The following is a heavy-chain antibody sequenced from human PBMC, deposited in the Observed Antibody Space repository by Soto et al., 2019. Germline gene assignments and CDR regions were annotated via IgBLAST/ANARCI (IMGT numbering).Heavy chain of an antibody. D-gene: IGHD3-9*01. CDR3: AKERADILTGYYGS. CDR1: GFTFSSYG. CDR2: ISYDGSNK. Sequence: VGSLRLTCAASGFTFSSYGMHWVRQAPGKGLEWVAVISYDGSNKYYADSVKGRFTISRDNSKNTLYLQMNSLRAEDTAVYYCAKERADILTGYYGSWGQGTLVTV. J-gene: IGHJ4*02. V-gene: IGHV3-30*18.